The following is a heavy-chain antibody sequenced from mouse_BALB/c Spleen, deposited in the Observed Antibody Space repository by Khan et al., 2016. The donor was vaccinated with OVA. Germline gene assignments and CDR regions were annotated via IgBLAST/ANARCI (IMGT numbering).Heavy chain of an antibody. D-gene: IGHD2-14*01. CDR2: INPNNGGT. J-gene: IGHJ2*01. CDR3: TRKEDRYDGDFDY. CDR1: GYTFTDYN. Sequence: EVQLQQSGPELVKPGASVKIPCKASGYTFTDYNMDWVKQSHGKSLEWIGDINPNNGGTIYNQKFKGKATLTVDKSSNTDYMELRSLTSEDTAVDYCTRKEDRYDGDFDYWGQGTTLTVAS. V-gene: IGHV1-18*01.